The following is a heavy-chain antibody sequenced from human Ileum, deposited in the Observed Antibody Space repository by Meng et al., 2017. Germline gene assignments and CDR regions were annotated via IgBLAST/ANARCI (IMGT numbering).Heavy chain of an antibody. Sequence: EQGPGLGRPSETLSLPCTVSVGSVSSGSYDWNWIRQPPGKGPEWIAYIYYTGSTNYNPSLKSRVIISADTSKNQFSRKLSSVTAADTAVYYCARAETALDYWGQGTLVTVSS. CDR1: VGSVSSGSYD. V-gene: IGHV4-61*01. CDR3: ARAETALDY. CDR2: IYYTGST. D-gene: IGHD5-18*01. J-gene: IGHJ4*02.